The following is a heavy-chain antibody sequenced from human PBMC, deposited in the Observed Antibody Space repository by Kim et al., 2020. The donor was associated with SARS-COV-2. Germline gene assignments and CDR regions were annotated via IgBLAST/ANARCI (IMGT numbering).Heavy chain of an antibody. V-gene: IGHV3-21*01. Sequence: IQYAESVKGRFTISRDNAKNALYLQMNSLRAKATAVYYCARDMFMAAFDYWGQGTLVTVSS. CDR3: ARDMFMAAFDY. J-gene: IGHJ4*02. CDR2: I. D-gene: IGHD6-13*01.